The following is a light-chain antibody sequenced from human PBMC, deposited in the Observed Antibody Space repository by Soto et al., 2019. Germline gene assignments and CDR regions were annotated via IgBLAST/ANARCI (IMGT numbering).Light chain of an antibody. J-gene: IGLJ1*01. Sequence: QSVLTQPPSVSGAPGQRVTISCTGSSSNIGAGYDVHWYQQLPGTAPKLLIYANTNRPSGVPGRFSGSKSGTSASLAITGLQAEDEADYYCQSYDRSLSGSFFGTGTKVTVL. CDR3: QSYDRSLSGSF. CDR2: ANT. V-gene: IGLV1-40*01. CDR1: SSNIGAGYD.